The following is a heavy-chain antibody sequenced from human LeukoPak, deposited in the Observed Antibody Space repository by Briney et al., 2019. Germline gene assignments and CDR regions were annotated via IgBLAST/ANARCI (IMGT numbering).Heavy chain of an antibody. Sequence: PGRSLRLPCAASGFTFSSYAMHWVRQAPGKGLEWVAVISYDGSNKYYADSVKGRFTISRDNSKNTLYLQMNSLRAEDTAVYYCARDSHYYFDYWGQGTLVTVSS. CDR2: ISYDGSNK. CDR1: GFTFSSYA. CDR3: ARDSHYYFDY. J-gene: IGHJ4*02. V-gene: IGHV3-30-3*01.